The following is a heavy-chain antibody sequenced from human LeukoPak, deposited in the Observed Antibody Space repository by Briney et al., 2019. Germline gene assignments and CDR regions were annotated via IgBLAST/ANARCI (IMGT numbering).Heavy chain of an antibody. D-gene: IGHD4-17*01. CDR3: GREGYGDQIDY. CDR1: GGSFSGYY. J-gene: IGHJ4*02. Sequence: SETLSLTCAVYGGSFSGYYWSWIRQPPGKGLEWIGEINHSGSTNYNPSLKSRVTMSVDTSKNQFSLKLSSVTAADTAVYYCGREGYGDQIDYWGQETLVTVSS. V-gene: IGHV4-34*01. CDR2: INHSGST.